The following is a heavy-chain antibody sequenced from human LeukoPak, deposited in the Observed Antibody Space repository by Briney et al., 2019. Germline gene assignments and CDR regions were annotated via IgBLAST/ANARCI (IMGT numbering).Heavy chain of an antibody. V-gene: IGHV3-21*01. CDR3: ATDLIGDYLGYGMDV. Sequence: GGSLRLSCAASGFTFSSYSMNWVRQAPGKGLEWVSSISSSSSYIYYADSVKGRFTISRDNAKNSLYLQMNSLRAEDTAVYYCATDLIGDYLGYGMDVWGQGTTVTVSS. CDR1: GFTFSSYS. CDR2: ISSSSSYI. D-gene: IGHD4-17*01. J-gene: IGHJ6*02.